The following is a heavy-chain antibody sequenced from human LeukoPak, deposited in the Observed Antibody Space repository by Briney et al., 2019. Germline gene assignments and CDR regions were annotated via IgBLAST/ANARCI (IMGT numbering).Heavy chain of an antibody. D-gene: IGHD3-3*01. Sequence: SETLSLTCSVSGDSVSRSDSYWDWIRQPPGKGLEWIGYIYYSGSTNYNPSLQSRVTISVDTSKNQFSLKLTSVTAADTAMYYCARGGNDFWSGLMYNWFDPWGQGTLVTVSS. V-gene: IGHV4-61*08. J-gene: IGHJ5*02. CDR2: IYYSGST. CDR3: ARGGNDFWSGLMYNWFDP. CDR1: GDSVSRSDSY.